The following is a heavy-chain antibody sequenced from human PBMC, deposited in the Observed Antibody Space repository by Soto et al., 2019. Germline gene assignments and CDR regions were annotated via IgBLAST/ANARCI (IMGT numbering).Heavy chain of an antibody. V-gene: IGHV3-7*04. CDR1: GFTFSSYW. D-gene: IGHD2-2*01. Sequence: EVQLVESGGGLVQPGGSLRLSCAASGFTFSSYWMSWVRQAPGKGLEWVANIKQDGSEKNYVDSVKGRFTISRDNAKNSLVLQMIGLRAEDTAVYYCARFVEVPAAMSWYFDLWGRGTLVTVSS. J-gene: IGHJ2*01. CDR2: IKQDGSEK. CDR3: ARFVEVPAAMSWYFDL.